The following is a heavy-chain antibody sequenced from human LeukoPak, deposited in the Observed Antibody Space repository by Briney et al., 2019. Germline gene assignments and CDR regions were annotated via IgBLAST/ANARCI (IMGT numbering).Heavy chain of an antibody. D-gene: IGHD3-3*01. J-gene: IGHJ4*02. CDR2: INHSGST. Sequence: SETLSLTCAVYGGSFSGYYWSWIRQPPGKGLEWIGEINHSGSTNYNPSLKSRVTIPVDTSKNQFSLKLSSVTAADTAVYYCARGRQGITIFGVVTRKYFDYWGQGTLVTVSS. CDR1: GGSFSGYY. CDR3: ARGRQGITIFGVVTRKYFDY. V-gene: IGHV4-34*01.